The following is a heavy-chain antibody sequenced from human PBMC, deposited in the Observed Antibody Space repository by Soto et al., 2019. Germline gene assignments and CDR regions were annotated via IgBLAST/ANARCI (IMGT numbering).Heavy chain of an antibody. CDR2: ISSSGETV. D-gene: IGHD2-2*01. Sequence: EVQLLESGGGVVQPGGSLRLSCEVSGFTFSSYEMYWVRQAPGKGVEWVAYISSSGETVYYAGSVQGRFTISRDNAKNSLYLQMSTLGAEDTAVYYCAREGFYAMDVWGEGTTVTVSS. J-gene: IGHJ6*04. CDR1: GFTFSSYE. CDR3: AREGFYAMDV. V-gene: IGHV3-48*03.